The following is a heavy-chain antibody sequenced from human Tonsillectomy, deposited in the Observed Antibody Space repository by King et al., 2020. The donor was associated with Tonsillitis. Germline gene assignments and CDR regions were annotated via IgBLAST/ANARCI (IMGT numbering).Heavy chain of an antibody. Sequence: IQLVQSGAEVKKPGSSVKVSCKASGGTFSSYVISWVRQAPGQGLECMGRIMPILGVPNYAQKFQDRVTITADKSTSTAYMELSSLRSEDTAVYYCARTHDSYMDVWGKGTTVTASS. CDR3: ARTHDSYMDV. CDR2: IMPILGVP. CDR1: GGTFSSYV. V-gene: IGHV1-69*04. J-gene: IGHJ6*03.